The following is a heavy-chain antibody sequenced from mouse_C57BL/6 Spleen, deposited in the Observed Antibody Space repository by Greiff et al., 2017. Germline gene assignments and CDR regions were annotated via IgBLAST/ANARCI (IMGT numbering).Heavy chain of an antibody. CDR3: ARRSAYGYAMDY. D-gene: IGHD1-1*01. Sequence: VQLQQSGPELVKPGASVKISCKASGYAFSSSWMNWVKQRPGKGLVWIGRIYPGDGDTNYNGKFKGKATLTADKSSSTAYMQLSSLTSEDSAVYFCARRSAYGYAMDYWGQGTSVTVSS. J-gene: IGHJ4*01. V-gene: IGHV1-82*01. CDR2: IYPGDGDT. CDR1: GYAFSSSW.